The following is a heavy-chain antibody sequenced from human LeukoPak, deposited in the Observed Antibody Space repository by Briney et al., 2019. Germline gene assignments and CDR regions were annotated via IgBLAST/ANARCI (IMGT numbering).Heavy chain of an antibody. D-gene: IGHD4-23*01. CDR1: GGSISSYY. CDR2: IYTSGST. Sequence: PSETLSLTCTVSGGSISSYYWSWIRQPAGKGLEWVGRIYTSGSTNYNPSLKSRVTMSVDTSKNQFSLKLSSVTAADTAVYYCARGVYGGPQYYFDYWGQGTLVTVSS. CDR3: ARGVYGGPQYYFDY. V-gene: IGHV4-4*07. J-gene: IGHJ4*02.